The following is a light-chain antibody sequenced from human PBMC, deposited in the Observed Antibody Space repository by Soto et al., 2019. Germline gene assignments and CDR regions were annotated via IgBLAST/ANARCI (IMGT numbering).Light chain of an antibody. CDR2: EGT. Sequence: QSALTQPASVSGFLGQSITMSCTGSSSDVGTFNLVSWFQQHPGKAPKLLIFEGTKRTSGVSDRFSGSKSGNTASLTISGLQAEDEADYHCCSYAGTRTSWVFGTGTKLTVL. CDR1: SSDVGTFNL. J-gene: IGLJ1*01. V-gene: IGLV2-23*01. CDR3: CSYAGTRTSWV.